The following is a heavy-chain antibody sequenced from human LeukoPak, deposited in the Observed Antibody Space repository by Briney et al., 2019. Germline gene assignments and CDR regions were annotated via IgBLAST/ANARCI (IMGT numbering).Heavy chain of an antibody. J-gene: IGHJ4*02. V-gene: IGHV1-2*02. CDR1: GYTFTGYY. CDR2: INPNSGGT. Sequence: ASVKVSCKASGYTFTGYYMHWVRQAPGQGLEWMGWINPNSGGTNYAQKFQGRVTMTRDTSISTAYMELSRLRSDDTAVYYCARVIVGATGGGDYWGQGTLVTVSS. CDR3: ARVIVGATGGGDY. D-gene: IGHD1-26*01.